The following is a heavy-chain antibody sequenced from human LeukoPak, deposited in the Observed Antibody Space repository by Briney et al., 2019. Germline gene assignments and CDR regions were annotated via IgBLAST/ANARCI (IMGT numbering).Heavy chain of an antibody. J-gene: IGHJ6*02. CDR2: ISTDGSST. CDR1: AFSFSSYW. V-gene: IGHV3-74*01. D-gene: IGHD6-13*01. Sequence: RTGGSLRLSCAASAFSFSSYWMHWVRQAPGEGLVWVSRISTDGSSTTYADSVKGRFTISRDNAKNSLFLQMNSLRAEDTAVYSCARGIAAAGHGMDVWGQGTTVTVSS. CDR3: ARGIAAAGHGMDV.